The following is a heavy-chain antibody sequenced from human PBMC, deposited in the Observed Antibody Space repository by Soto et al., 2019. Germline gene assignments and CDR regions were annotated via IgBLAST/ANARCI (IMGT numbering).Heavy chain of an antibody. CDR3: ARAVAPYLGTWFDP. D-gene: IGHD3-16*01. J-gene: IGHJ5*02. Sequence: QVRLQESGPGLVKPSQTLSLTCSVSGVSISSADFYWSWIRQPPGKALEWLGDMSYSGSTYYNPSLQSRITMSLDTSKNHFSLTLTSVTAADTAVYYCARAVAPYLGTWFDPWGQGTLVIVSS. V-gene: IGHV4-30-4*01. CDR1: GVSISSADFY. CDR2: MSYSGST.